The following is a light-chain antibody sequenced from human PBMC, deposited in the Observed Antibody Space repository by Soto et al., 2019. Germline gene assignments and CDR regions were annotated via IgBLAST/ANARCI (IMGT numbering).Light chain of an antibody. CDR3: QQYGSSPIT. Sequence: EIVLTQSPGTLSLSPGERATLSCRASQSVSSSYLAWYQQKPGQAPRLLIFGASSRATGTPARFSGSGSGTDFTHTISRLEPEDFAVYYCQQYGSSPITFGQGTRLETK. J-gene: IGKJ5*01. V-gene: IGKV3-20*01. CDR1: QSVSSSY. CDR2: GAS.